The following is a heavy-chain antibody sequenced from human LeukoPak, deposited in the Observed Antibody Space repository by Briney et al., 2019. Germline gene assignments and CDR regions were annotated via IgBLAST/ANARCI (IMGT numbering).Heavy chain of an antibody. Sequence: PSETLSLTCTVSGDSINSRDYYWAWIRQPPGEGLEWIGTIYYSGSTYYKSSLKSRLTISVDSSKNQFSLKMISVTAADTGVYYCARHGNWDPFDYWGQGALVTVSS. CDR2: IYYSGST. V-gene: IGHV4-39*01. CDR3: ARHGNWDPFDY. CDR1: GDSINSRDYY. J-gene: IGHJ4*02. D-gene: IGHD7-27*01.